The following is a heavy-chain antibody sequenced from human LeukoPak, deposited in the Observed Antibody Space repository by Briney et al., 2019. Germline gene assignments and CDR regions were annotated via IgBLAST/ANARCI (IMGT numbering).Heavy chain of an antibody. CDR3: ARHGAGYSYDL. CDR2: LYDSGNT. V-gene: IGHV4-59*08. J-gene: IGHJ4*02. Sequence: SETLSLTCTVSGTSITTYYWSWIRQPPGKGLEWIGYLYDSGNTIYNPSLKSRVTISEDTSKNQCSLKVNSVTAADTAVYYCARHGAGYSYDLWGQGTLVTVSS. CDR1: GTSITTYY. D-gene: IGHD5-24*01.